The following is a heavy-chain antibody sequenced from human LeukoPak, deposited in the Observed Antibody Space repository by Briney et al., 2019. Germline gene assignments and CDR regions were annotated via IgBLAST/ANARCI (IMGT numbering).Heavy chain of an antibody. V-gene: IGHV1-46*01. CDR3: AKDPRCIPREVPFDI. J-gene: IGHJ3*02. D-gene: IGHD2-8*01. Sequence: ASVKVSCKASGYTFTSYYMHWVRQAPGQGLEWMGIVNPSGGSTSYAQKFQGRVTMTRDTSTSTVYMELSSLRSEDTAVYYCAKDPRCIPREVPFDIWGQGTMVTVSS. CDR2: VNPSGGST. CDR1: GYTFTSYY.